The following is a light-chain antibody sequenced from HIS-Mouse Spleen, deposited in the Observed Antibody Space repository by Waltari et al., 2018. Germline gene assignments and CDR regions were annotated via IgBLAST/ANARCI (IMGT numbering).Light chain of an antibody. Sequence: SYVLTQPPSVSVAPGKTARITCGGNHIGSKSVDWYQQKPGQAPVLVVYDDSDRPPGIPERFSGSNSGNTATLTISRVEAGDEADYYCQVWDSSSDHVVFGGGTKLTVL. V-gene: IGLV3-21*03. CDR2: DDS. CDR3: QVWDSSSDHVV. CDR1: HIGSKS. J-gene: IGLJ2*01.